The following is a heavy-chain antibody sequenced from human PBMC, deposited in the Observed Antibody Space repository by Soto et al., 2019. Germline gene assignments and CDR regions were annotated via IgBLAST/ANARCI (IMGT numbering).Heavy chain of an antibody. D-gene: IGHD3-22*01. J-gene: IGHJ3*02. V-gene: IGHV3-11*01. CDR2: ISSSGSTI. Sequence: QVQLVESGGGLVKPGGSLRLSCAASGFTFSDYYMSWIRQAPGKGLEWVSYISSSGSTIYYADSVKGRFTISRDNAKNSLYLQRNSLRAEDTAVYYCARANDPMYYYDSSGYYYGIWGQGTMVTVSS. CDR1: GFTFSDYY. CDR3: ARANDPMYYYDSSGYYYGI.